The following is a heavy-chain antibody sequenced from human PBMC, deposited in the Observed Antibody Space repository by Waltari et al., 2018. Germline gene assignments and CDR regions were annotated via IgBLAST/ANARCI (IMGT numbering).Heavy chain of an antibody. Sequence: QVQLQESGPGLVKPSQTLSLTCTVSGGSISSGSYYWSWIRQPAGKGLEWIGRIYTSGSTNYNPSLKSRVTISVDTSKNQFSLKLSSVTAADTAVYYCARDGTRYSSGSYWGQGTLVTVSS. CDR1: GGSISSGSYY. J-gene: IGHJ4*02. D-gene: IGHD6-19*01. CDR2: IYTSGST. V-gene: IGHV4-61*02. CDR3: ARDGTRYSSGSY.